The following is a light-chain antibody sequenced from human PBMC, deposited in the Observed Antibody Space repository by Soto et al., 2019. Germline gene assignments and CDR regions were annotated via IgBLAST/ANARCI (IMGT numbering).Light chain of an antibody. Sequence: EIVLTQSPGTLSLSSGERATLSCRASQSVRSDYLAWYQQKPGQAPRLLIYGASSRATGIPDRFSGSGSGTDFTLTISRLEPEDFAVYYCQQYGSSPRAFGQGTKVEIK. J-gene: IGKJ1*01. CDR3: QQYGSSPRA. CDR1: QSVRSDY. V-gene: IGKV3-20*01. CDR2: GAS.